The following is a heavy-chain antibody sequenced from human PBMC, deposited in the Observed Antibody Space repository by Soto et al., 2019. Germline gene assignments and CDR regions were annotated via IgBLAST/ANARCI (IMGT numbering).Heavy chain of an antibody. J-gene: IGHJ4*02. CDR3: AKAGEYCSGGSCYPASPFDF. CDR2: ISAKNGNT. Sequence: QVQLVQSGAEVKKPGASVKVSCKASGYTFTSYGISWVRQAPGQGLEWMGGISAKNGNTHYAQKLQGRVTMTKDTSASTAYMELRSLTSDDTAVYYCAKAGEYCSGGSCYPASPFDFWGQGTLVTVSS. D-gene: IGHD2-15*01. CDR1: GYTFTSYG. V-gene: IGHV1-18*04.